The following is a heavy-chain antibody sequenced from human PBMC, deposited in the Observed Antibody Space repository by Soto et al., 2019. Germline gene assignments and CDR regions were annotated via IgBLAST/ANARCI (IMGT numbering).Heavy chain of an antibody. D-gene: IGHD3-22*01. Sequence: GESLKISCKGSGYSFTSYWIGWVRQMPGKGLEWMGIIYPGDSDTRYSPSFQGQVTISADKSISTAYLQWSSLKASDTAMYYCARHSYDSSGYYYYGMDVWGQGTTVTVSS. CDR2: IYPGDSDT. CDR1: GYSFTSYW. V-gene: IGHV5-51*01. CDR3: ARHSYDSSGYYYYGMDV. J-gene: IGHJ6*02.